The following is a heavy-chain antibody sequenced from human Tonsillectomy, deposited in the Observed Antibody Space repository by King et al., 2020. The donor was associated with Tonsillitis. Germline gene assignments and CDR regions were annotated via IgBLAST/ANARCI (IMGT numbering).Heavy chain of an antibody. CDR2: MYHGGST. J-gene: IGHJ4*02. Sequence: VQLQESGPGLVKPSETLSLTCAVSGYSISSGHNWGWIRQPPGKGLEWIGSMYHGGSTYYNPSLKSRVTISVDTSKNQISLKLSSVTAADTAIYYCARRQTYYDVLTGYYVTYYFDYWGQGTLVTVSS. D-gene: IGHD3-9*01. CDR1: GYSISSGHN. V-gene: IGHV4-38-2*01. CDR3: ARRQTYYDVLTGYYVTYYFDY.